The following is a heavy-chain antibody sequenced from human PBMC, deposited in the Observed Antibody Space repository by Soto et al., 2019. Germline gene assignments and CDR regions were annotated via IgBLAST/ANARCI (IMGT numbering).Heavy chain of an antibody. V-gene: IGHV4-30-2*01. CDR1: GGSISGTTYS. Sequence: SETLSLTCAVSGGSISGTTYSWNWIRQPPGKGLEWIGYIYDSGNTYYNPSLKSQFSISVDRSKNQFSLKLSSVTAADTAVYYCAIGQGAAAGHSNFDYWGQGALVTVAS. J-gene: IGHJ4*02. D-gene: IGHD6-13*01. CDR2: IYDSGNT. CDR3: AIGQGAAAGHSNFDY.